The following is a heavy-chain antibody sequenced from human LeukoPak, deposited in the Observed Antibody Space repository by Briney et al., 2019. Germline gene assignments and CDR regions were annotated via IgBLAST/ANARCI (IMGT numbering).Heavy chain of an antibody. V-gene: IGHV1-2*02. CDR2: INPNSGGT. CDR1: GYTFTGYY. D-gene: IGHD2-15*01. J-gene: IGHJ4*02. Sequence: ASVKVSCKASGYTFTGYYMHWVRQAPGQGLEWMGWINPNSGGTNYAQKFQGRVTMTGDTSISTAYMELSRLRSDDTAVYYCARLLRGYCSGGSCYSYFDYWGQGTLVTVSS. CDR3: ARLLRGYCSGGSCYSYFDY.